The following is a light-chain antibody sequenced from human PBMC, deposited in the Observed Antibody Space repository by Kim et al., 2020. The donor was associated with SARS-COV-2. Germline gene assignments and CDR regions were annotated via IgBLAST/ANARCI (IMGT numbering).Light chain of an antibody. J-gene: IGLJ2*01. CDR3: QVWDSSSDHRRV. V-gene: IGLV3-21*04. CDR2: YDS. CDR1: NIGSKS. Sequence: SYELTQPPSVSVAPGKTARITCGGNNIGSKSVHWYQQKQGQAPVLVIYYDSDRPSGIPERFSGSNSGNTATLTISRVEAGDEADYYCQVWDSSSDHRRVFGGGTQLTVL.